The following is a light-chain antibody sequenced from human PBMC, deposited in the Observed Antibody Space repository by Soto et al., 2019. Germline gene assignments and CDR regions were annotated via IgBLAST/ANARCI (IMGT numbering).Light chain of an antibody. J-gene: IGKJ5*01. CDR2: GAS. V-gene: IGKV3-15*01. Sequence: EIVLTQSPRTLSLSPGEIGILCXIASQTFSSIYLAWYQQKPGQAPRLLIYGASTRATGIPARFSGSGSGTEFTLTISSLQSEDFAVYYCQQFHNWPPITFGQGTRLEIK. CDR3: QQFHNWPPIT. CDR1: QTFSSIY.